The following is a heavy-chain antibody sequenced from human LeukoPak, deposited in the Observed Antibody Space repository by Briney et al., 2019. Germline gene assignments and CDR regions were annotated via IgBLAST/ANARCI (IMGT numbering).Heavy chain of an antibody. Sequence: PGGSLRLSCTASGFTFGDYGMSCVRQAPGKGLEWVGFIRSKAYGGTTEYAASVKGRFIISRDDSKSIAYLQMNSLKTADTALYYCTTPDFDYWGQGTLVTVSS. V-gene: IGHV3-49*04. CDR1: GFTFGDYG. CDR3: TTPDFDY. J-gene: IGHJ4*02. CDR2: IRSKAYGGTT.